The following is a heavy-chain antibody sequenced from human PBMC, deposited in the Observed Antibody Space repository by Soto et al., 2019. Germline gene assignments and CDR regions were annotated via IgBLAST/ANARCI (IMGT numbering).Heavy chain of an antibody. Sequence: GGSLRLSCATSGFPFNDYYMTWIRQAPGKGLEWLSHISPKSTFRNYADSVKGRLTISRDNTESSLFLQMNSLGVDDTAVYSCVRGGGGGLFEHWGQGVLVTVSS. CDR3: VRGGGGGLFEH. CDR1: GFPFNDYY. CDR2: ISPKSTFR. V-gene: IGHV3-11*06. J-gene: IGHJ4*02. D-gene: IGHD2-21*01.